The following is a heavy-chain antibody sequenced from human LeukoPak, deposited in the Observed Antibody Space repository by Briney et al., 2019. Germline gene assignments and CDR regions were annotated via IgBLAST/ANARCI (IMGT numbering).Heavy chain of an antibody. CDR3: ARVTSERFLEWLPTGYYYYYYMDV. Sequence: ASVKVSCKASGYTFTSYDINWVRQATRQGLEWMGWMNPNSGNTGYAQKFQGRVTITRNTSISTAYMELSSLRSEDTAVYYCARVTSERFLEWLPTGYYYYYYMDVWGKGTTVTVSS. V-gene: IGHV1-8*03. CDR1: GYTFTSYD. D-gene: IGHD3-3*01. CDR2: MNPNSGNT. J-gene: IGHJ6*03.